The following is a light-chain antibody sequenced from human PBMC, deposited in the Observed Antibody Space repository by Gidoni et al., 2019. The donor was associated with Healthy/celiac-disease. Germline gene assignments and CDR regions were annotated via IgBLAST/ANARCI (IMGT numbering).Light chain of an antibody. Sequence: DVVMTQSPLSLPVTLGQPASISCRSSQSLEYRDGNTYLNWFQQRPGQSPRRLIYKVSNRDSGVPDRFSGSGSGTDFILKISRVEAEDIGVYYCMQGTHWPPITFGQGTRLEI. CDR2: KVS. CDR1: QSLEYRDGNTY. CDR3: MQGTHWPPIT. V-gene: IGKV2-30*01. J-gene: IGKJ5*01.